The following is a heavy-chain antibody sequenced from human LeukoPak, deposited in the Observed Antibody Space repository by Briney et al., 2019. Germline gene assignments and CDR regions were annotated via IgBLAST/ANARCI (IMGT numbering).Heavy chain of an antibody. CDR2: ISGSGGST. CDR3: AKRGANQYYYDSSGHTYYFDY. V-gene: IGHV3-23*01. CDR1: GFTFSSYA. D-gene: IGHD3-22*01. J-gene: IGHJ4*02. Sequence: PGGSLRLSCAASGFTFSSYAMSWVRQAPGKGLEWVSAISGSGGSTYYADSVKGRFTISRDNSKNTLYLQMNSLRAEDTAVYYCAKRGANQYYYDSSGHTYYFDYWGQGTLVTVSS.